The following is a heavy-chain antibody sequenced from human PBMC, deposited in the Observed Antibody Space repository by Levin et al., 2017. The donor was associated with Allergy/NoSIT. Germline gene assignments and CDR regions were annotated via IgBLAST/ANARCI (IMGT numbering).Heavy chain of an antibody. CDR3: VRDGGGNSGYDLAFDI. Sequence: PGGSLRLSCEASGFMFSNYGMHWVRQAPGKGLEWVAVIWYDGSKKLYADSVKGRLTISRDDSKNTVYLQMNSLRAEDTALYYCVRDGGGNSGYDLAFDIWGQGTKVTVSS. J-gene: IGHJ3*02. D-gene: IGHD5-12*01. CDR2: IWYDGSKK. V-gene: IGHV3-33*01. CDR1: GFMFSNYG.